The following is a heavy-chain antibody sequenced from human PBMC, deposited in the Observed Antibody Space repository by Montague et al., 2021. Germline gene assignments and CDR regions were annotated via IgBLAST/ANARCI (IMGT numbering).Heavy chain of an antibody. CDR1: GFTFSRFA. CDR2: IHRRGSPP. D-gene: IGHD6-19*01. J-gene: IGHJ4*02. V-gene: IGHV3-23*03. Sequence: SLRLSCAASGFTFSRFAMSWVRQAPGKGLEWVSIIHRRGSPPYYGDSVKGRFTISRDDSKNMLYLQLNSLRAEDTAVYYCAEDRGDSSGWPIFDYWGQGTLVTVSS. CDR3: AEDRGDSSGWPIFDY.